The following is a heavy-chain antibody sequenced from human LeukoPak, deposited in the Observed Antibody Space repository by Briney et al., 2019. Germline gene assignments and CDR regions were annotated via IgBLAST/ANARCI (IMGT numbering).Heavy chain of an antibody. J-gene: IGHJ4*02. V-gene: IGHV3-74*01. CDR3: AGGRLVATSKAVAIDY. CDR1: GFTFSNSW. Sequence: GGSLRLSCAASGFTFSNSWLYWVRQAPGKGLVWVSRINERGSSTSYADSVKGRFTISRDNAKNTLYLQMNNLRADDTAVYYCAGGRLVATSKAVAIDYWGQGTLVTVSS. CDR2: INERGSST. D-gene: IGHD5-12*01.